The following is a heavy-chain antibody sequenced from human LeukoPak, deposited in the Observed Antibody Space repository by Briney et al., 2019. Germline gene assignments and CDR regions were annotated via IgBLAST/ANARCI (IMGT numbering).Heavy chain of an antibody. J-gene: IGHJ4*02. V-gene: IGHV4-39*01. CDR1: GGSISSSSYY. D-gene: IGHD4-23*01. CDR3: APGGYGGNAFDY. CDR2: IYYSGST. Sequence: ASETLSLTCTVSGGSISSSSYYWGWIRQPPGKGLEWIGSIYYSGSTYYNPSLKSRVTISVDTSKNQFSLKLSSVTAADTAVCYCAPGGYGGNAFDYWGQGTLVTVSS.